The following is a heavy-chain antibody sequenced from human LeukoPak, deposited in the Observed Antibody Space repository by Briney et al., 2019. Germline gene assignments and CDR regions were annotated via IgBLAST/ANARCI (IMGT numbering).Heavy chain of an antibody. Sequence: ASVKVSCKASGYTFTSYAMHWVRQAPGQRLEWMGWINAGNGNTKYSQKFQGRVTITRDTSASTAYMELSSLRAEDTAVYHCAKVGVEFHYYYYMDVWGRGTTVTVSS. CDR1: GYTFTSYA. CDR2: INAGNGNT. CDR3: AKVGVEFHYYYYMDV. J-gene: IGHJ6*03. V-gene: IGHV1-3*01. D-gene: IGHD3-3*01.